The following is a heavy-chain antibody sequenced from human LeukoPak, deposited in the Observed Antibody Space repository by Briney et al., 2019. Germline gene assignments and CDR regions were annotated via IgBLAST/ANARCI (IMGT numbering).Heavy chain of an antibody. Sequence: SETLSLTCAVYGGSFSGYYWSWIRQPPGKGLEWIGEINHSGSTNYNPSPKSRVTISVDTSKNQFSLKLSSVTAADTAVYYCARAKEGLLWFGELNPFDYWGQGTLVTVSS. J-gene: IGHJ4*02. CDR3: ARAKEGLLWFGELNPFDY. CDR2: INHSGST. D-gene: IGHD3-10*01. CDR1: GGSFSGYY. V-gene: IGHV4-34*01.